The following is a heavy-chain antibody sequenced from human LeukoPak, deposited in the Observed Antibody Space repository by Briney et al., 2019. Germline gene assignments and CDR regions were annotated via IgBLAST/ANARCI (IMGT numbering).Heavy chain of an antibody. CDR1: GYTFTSYG. D-gene: IGHD1-1*01. J-gene: IGHJ5*02. CDR2: ISAYNGNT. Sequence: ASVKVSCKASGYTFTSYGISWVRQAPGQGLEWMGWISAYNGNTNYAQKLQGRVTMTTDTSTSTAYMELRSLRSDDTAVYYCARTIQLERRSWFDPWAREPWSPPPQ. CDR3: ARTIQLERRSWFDP. V-gene: IGHV1-18*01.